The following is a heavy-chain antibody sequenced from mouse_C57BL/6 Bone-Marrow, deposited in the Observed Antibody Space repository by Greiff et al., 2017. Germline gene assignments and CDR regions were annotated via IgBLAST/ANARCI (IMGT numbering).Heavy chain of an antibody. J-gene: IGHJ2*01. V-gene: IGHV5-4*01. CDR2: ISDGGSAT. CDR3: AIALGNYFDY. Sequence: EVQVVESGGGLVKPGGSLKLSCAASGFTFSSYAMSWVRQTPEKRLEWVATISDGGSATYYPDNVKGRFTSSRDNAKNNLYLQMSHLKSEDTAMYYCAIALGNYFDYWGQGTTLTVSS. D-gene: IGHD4-1*01. CDR1: GFTFSSYA.